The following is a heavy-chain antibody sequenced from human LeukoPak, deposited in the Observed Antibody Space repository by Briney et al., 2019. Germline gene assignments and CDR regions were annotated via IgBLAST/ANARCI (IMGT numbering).Heavy chain of an antibody. D-gene: IGHD2-21*02. CDR3: ARDEGPYCGGDCYSHWFDP. J-gene: IGHJ5*02. CDR1: GYTFTSYG. V-gene: IGHV1-18*01. Sequence: GASVKVSCKASGYTFTSYGISWVRQAPGQGLEWMGWISAYNGNTNYAQKLQGRVTMTTDTSTSTAYMELRSLRSDDTAVYYCARDEGPYCGGDCYSHWFDPWGQGTLVTVSS. CDR2: ISAYNGNT.